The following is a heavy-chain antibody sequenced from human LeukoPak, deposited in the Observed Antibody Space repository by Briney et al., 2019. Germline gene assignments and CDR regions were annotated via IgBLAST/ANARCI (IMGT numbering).Heavy chain of an antibody. Sequence: ASVKVSCKASGYTFTSYDINWVRQATGQGLEWMGGFDPEDGETIYAQKFQGRVTMTEDTSTDTAYMELSSLRSEDTAVYYCATDLSVGMRVYWGQGTLVTVSS. J-gene: IGHJ4*02. CDR3: ATDLSVGMRVY. V-gene: IGHV1-24*01. D-gene: IGHD3-22*01. CDR1: GYTFTSYD. CDR2: FDPEDGET.